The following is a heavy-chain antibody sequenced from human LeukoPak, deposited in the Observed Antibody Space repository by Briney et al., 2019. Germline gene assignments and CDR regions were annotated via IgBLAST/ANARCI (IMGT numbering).Heavy chain of an antibody. CDR2: IYHSGST. V-gene: IGHV4-30-2*01. CDR3: ARVERTIFGVPDI. Sequence: SETLSLTCTVSGGSISSGGYYWSWIRQPPGKGLEWIGYIYHSGSTYYNPSLKSRVTISVDRSKNQFSLKLSSVTAADTAVYYCARVERTIFGVPDIWGQGTMVTVSS. CDR1: GGSISSGGYY. J-gene: IGHJ3*02. D-gene: IGHD3-3*01.